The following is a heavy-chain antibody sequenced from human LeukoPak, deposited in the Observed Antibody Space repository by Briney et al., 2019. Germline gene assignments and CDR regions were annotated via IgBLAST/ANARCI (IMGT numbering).Heavy chain of an antibody. D-gene: IGHD6-19*01. J-gene: IGHJ4*02. CDR1: GFTFSSYG. CDR3: VKDDRPYRIAVAAGDY. Sequence: GKSLRLSCAASGFTFSSYGMHWVRQAPGKGLEGAAVISYDGSTEYYADSVKGRFTISRDNSKNTLYLQINSLRAEATAVYYCVKDDRPYRIAVAAGDYWGQGTLVTVSS. V-gene: IGHV3-30*18. CDR2: ISYDGSTE.